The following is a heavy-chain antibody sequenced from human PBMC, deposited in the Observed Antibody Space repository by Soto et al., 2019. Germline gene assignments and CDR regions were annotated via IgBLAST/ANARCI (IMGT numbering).Heavy chain of an antibody. CDR3: ARRGDYIDS. J-gene: IGHJ4*02. CDR1: GFTFSDYW. V-gene: IGHV3-7*01. D-gene: IGHD3-10*01. CDR2: IKKDGSEK. Sequence: GGSLRLSCAASGFTFSDYWMSWVRQAPGKGLEWVANIKKDGSEKYYVDSVKGRFTISRDTAKNSLYLQMNSLRAEDTAMYYCARRGDYIDSWGQGTLVTVSS.